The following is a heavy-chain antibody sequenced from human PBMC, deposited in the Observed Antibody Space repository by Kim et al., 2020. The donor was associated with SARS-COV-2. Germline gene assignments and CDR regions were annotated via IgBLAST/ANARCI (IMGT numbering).Heavy chain of an antibody. CDR2: IIYSGNT. J-gene: IGHJ4*02. D-gene: IGHD2-2*03. CDR3: ARHGYCTSAACYWRGGDPLDY. V-gene: IGHV4-39*01. Sequence: SETLSLTCTVSGGSISSSYYYWGWIRRPPGKGLEWIGSIIYSGNTYYNPSLKSRVTMSVDTSKNQFSLRLSSVTAADTAVYYCARHGYCTSAACYWRGGDPLDYWGQGTLVTVSS. CDR1: GGSISSSYYY.